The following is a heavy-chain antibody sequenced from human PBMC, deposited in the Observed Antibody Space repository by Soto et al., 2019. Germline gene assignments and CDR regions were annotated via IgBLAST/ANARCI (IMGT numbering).Heavy chain of an antibody. V-gene: IGHV3-48*02. CDR1: GFTFSSYS. Sequence: RGLSCAASGFTFSSYSMNWVRQDPGKGLEWVSYISSSSSTIYYADSVKGRFTISRDNAKNSLHLQMNSLRDEDTAVYYCARDGAVAGSDAFDICGQGTMVTVSS. J-gene: IGHJ3*02. D-gene: IGHD6-19*01. CDR2: ISSSSSTI. CDR3: ARDGAVAGSDAFDI.